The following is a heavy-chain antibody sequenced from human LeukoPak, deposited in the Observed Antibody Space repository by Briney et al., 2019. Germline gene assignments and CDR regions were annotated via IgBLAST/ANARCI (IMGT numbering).Heavy chain of an antibody. Sequence: SQTLSLTCTVSGGSISSGGYYWSWIRQHPGKGLEWIGYIYYSGSTYYNPSLKSRVTISVDTSQNQFSLKLSSVTAADTAVYYCASPQYCSGGSCHYYYGMDVWGQGTTVTVS. CDR2: IYYSGST. CDR3: ASPQYCSGGSCHYYYGMDV. J-gene: IGHJ6*02. V-gene: IGHV4-31*03. D-gene: IGHD2-15*01. CDR1: GGSISSGGYY.